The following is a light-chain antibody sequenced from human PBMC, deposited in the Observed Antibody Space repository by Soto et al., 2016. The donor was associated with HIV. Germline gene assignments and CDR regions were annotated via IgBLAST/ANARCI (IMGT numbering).Light chain of an antibody. Sequence: SYELPQPPSVSVAPGKTARITCGGNDIGSKSVHWYQQKPGQAPVLVAYDDDDRPSGIPERFSDSSSGNTATLTISRVEIGDEADYYCQVWDSSSDHWVFGGGTKLTVL. V-gene: IGLV3-21*03. CDR2: DDD. J-gene: IGLJ3*02. CDR3: QVWDSSSDHWV. CDR1: DIGSKS.